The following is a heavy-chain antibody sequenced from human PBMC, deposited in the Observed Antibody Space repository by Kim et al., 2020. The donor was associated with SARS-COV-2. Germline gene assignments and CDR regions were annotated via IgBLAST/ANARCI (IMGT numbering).Heavy chain of an antibody. D-gene: IGHD3-9*01. CDR2: IYYTGST. V-gene: IGHV4-39*02. Sequence: SETLSLTCTVSGGSINSNSYYWGWIRQPPGKGLEWIGSIYYTGSTFYNPSLKSRITISVDTSKNQFSLRMSSVTAADTAVYYCARDPLLTSYYPGYIFDYWGQGTLVTVSP. CDR3: ARDPLLTSYYPGYIFDY. J-gene: IGHJ4*02. CDR1: GGSINSNSYY.